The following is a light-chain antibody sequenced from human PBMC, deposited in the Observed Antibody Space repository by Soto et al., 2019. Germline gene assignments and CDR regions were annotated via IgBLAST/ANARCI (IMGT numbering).Light chain of an antibody. V-gene: IGKV3-15*01. CDR3: QQYSNWPPIT. Sequence: EIVLTQSPATLSLSPGERATLSCRASQSVSSKLAWYQQKPGQAPRLLIYDTSTRATGIPARFSGSGSGTEFTLTISSLQSEDFAVYYCQQYSNWPPITFGQGTRLAIK. CDR1: QSVSSK. CDR2: DTS. J-gene: IGKJ5*01.